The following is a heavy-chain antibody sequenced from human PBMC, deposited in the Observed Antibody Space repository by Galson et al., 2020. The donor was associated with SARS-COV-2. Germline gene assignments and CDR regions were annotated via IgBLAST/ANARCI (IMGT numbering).Heavy chain of an antibody. J-gene: IGHJ4*02. Sequence: ALHGESLKISCAASGFTSSSYCMHWVRQAPGKGLVWVSRIYSEGSSTSYADSVKGRFTVSGDNAKNTLYLQMNSLRAEDTAVYYCARGDMGNDYFDYWGQGTLVTVSS. D-gene: IGHD7-27*01. CDR3: ARGDMGNDYFDY. V-gene: IGHV3-74*01. CDR1: GFTSSSYC. CDR2: IYSEGSST.